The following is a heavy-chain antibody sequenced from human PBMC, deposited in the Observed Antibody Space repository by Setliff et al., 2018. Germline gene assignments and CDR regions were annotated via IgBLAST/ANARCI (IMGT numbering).Heavy chain of an antibody. CDR3: ARGGRDNGDYVYIQH. D-gene: IGHD4-17*01. Sequence: ASETLSLTCTVSGGPMRSFYWSWIRQPAGKALEWLGHIFARGSMNYNPSLRSRITISQDRSENQSSLTLSSVTAADTAVYYCARGGRDNGDYVYIQHWGQGTLVTVSS. CDR2: IFARGSM. CDR1: GGPMRSFY. J-gene: IGHJ1*01. V-gene: IGHV4-4*07.